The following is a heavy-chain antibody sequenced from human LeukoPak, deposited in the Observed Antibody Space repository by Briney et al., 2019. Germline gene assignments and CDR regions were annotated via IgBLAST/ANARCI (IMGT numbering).Heavy chain of an antibody. V-gene: IGHV3-30*02. Sequence: PGGSLRLPCGASGFTFNNYGMNWVRQAPGKGLEWVAFIRYDGSDKYYVDSVKGRFTISRDSSKNTLYLQLNSLRAEDTAVYYCAKGTSGFDFWGQGTLVTVSS. CDR3: AKGTSGFDF. J-gene: IGHJ4*02. CDR1: GFTFNNYG. CDR2: IRYDGSDK. D-gene: IGHD5-12*01.